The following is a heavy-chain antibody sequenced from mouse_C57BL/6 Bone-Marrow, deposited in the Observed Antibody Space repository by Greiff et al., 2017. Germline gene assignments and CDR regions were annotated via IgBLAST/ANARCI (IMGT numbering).Heavy chain of an antibody. Sequence: VQLQQSGPELVKPGASVKISCKASGYTFTDYYMNWVKQSHGKSLEWIGDINPNNGGTSYNQKFKGKATLTVDKSSSTAYMGLRSLTSEDSAVYYWARERDYDGAWFAYWGQGTLVTVSA. CDR3: ARERDYDGAWFAY. CDR2: INPNNGGT. V-gene: IGHV1-26*01. CDR1: GYTFTDYY. D-gene: IGHD2-4*01. J-gene: IGHJ3*01.